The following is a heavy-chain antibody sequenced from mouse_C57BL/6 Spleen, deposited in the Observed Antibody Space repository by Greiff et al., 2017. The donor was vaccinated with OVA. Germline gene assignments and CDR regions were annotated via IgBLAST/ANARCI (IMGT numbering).Heavy chain of an antibody. J-gene: IGHJ4*01. Sequence: EVQLQQSGPVLVKPGASVKMSCKASGYTFTDYYMNWVKQSHGKSLEWIGVINPYNGGTSYNQKFKGKATLTVDKSSSTAYMELNSLTSEDSAVYYCARDFSRAMDYWGQGTSVTVSS. CDR1: GYTFTDYY. V-gene: IGHV1-19*01. CDR3: ARDFSRAMDY. D-gene: IGHD3-3*01. CDR2: INPYNGGT.